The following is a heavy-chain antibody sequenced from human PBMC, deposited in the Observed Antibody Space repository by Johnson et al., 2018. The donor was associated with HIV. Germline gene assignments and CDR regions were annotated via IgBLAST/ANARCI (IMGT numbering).Heavy chain of an antibody. J-gene: IGHJ3*02. D-gene: IGHD1-26*01. CDR3: AREGVGVNAFDI. V-gene: IGHV3-66*02. CDR1: GFTVSINY. CDR2: IGTGGDT. Sequence: VQLVESGGGWVQPGGSLRLSCAASGFTVSINYMSWVRQAPGKGLEWVSGIGTGGDTHYPDSVKGRFTISRENAKNTLYLQMGSLRAEDMAVYYCAREGVGVNAFDIWGQGTMVTVSS.